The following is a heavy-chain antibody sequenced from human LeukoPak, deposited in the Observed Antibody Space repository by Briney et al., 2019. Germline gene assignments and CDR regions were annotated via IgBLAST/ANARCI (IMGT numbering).Heavy chain of an antibody. V-gene: IGHV1-2*02. J-gene: IGHJ4*02. CDR3: ARDVLTTFGYFSAADDF. CDR2: ISPSSGGT. CDR1: GYTLTDYY. Sequence: ASVKVSCKASGYTLTDYYMHWVRQAPGQGLEWMGWISPSSGGTNYAQKFQGRVTMTRDTSTGTAYMELSRLRSDDTAMYYCARDVLTTFGYFSAADDFWGQGTLVTVSS. D-gene: IGHD3-10*02.